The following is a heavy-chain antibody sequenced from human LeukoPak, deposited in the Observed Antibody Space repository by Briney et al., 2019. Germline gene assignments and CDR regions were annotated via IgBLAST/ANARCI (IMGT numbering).Heavy chain of an antibody. J-gene: IGHJ4*02. Sequence: EASVKVSCKASGGTFSSYAISWVRQAPGQGLEWMGRIIPILGIANYAQKFQGRVTITADKSTSTAYMELSSLRSEDTAVYYCARSYYDSSVDYWGQGTLVTVSS. CDR2: IIPILGIA. D-gene: IGHD3-22*01. V-gene: IGHV1-69*04. CDR3: ARSYYDSSVDY. CDR1: GGTFSSYA.